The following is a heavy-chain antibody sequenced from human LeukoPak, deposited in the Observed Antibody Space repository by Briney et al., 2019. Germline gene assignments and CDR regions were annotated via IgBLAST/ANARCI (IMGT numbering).Heavy chain of an antibody. CDR2: IYYSGST. J-gene: IGHJ4*02. CDR1: GGSISSGDYY. CDR3: ARRVLKSSSWLHFDY. V-gene: IGHV4-39*01. D-gene: IGHD6-13*01. Sequence: PSETLSLTCTVSGGSISSGDYYWSWIRQPPGKGLEWIGSIYYSGSTYYNPSLKSRVTISVDTSKNQSSLKLSSVTAADTAVYYCARRVLKSSSWLHFDYWGQGTLVAVSS.